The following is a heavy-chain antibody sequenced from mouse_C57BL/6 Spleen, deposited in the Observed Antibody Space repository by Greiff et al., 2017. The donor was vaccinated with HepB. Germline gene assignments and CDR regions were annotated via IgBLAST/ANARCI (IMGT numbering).Heavy chain of an antibody. CDR1: GYTFTSYT. CDR2: INPSSGYT. Sequence: VQLQQSGAELARPGASVKMSCKASGYTFTSYTMHWVKQRPGQGLEWIGYINPSSGYTKYNQKFKDKASLTADKSSSTAYMQLSSLTSEDSAVYYCARSYEGYYAMDYWGQGTSVTVSS. V-gene: IGHV1-4*01. CDR3: ARSYEGYYAMDY. J-gene: IGHJ4*01. D-gene: IGHD2-3*01.